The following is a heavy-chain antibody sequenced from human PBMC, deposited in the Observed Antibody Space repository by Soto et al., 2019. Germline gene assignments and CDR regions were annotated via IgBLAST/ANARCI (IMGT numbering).Heavy chain of an antibody. CDR2: ISYDGSNK. Sequence: QVQLVESGGGVVQPGRSLRLSCAASGFTFSSYGMHWVRQAPGKGLEWVAVISYDGSNKYYADSVKGRFTISRDNSKNTLYLQMNSLRAEDTAVYYCAKDFLSFGELCGAYFDYWGQGTLVTVSS. D-gene: IGHD3-10*01. J-gene: IGHJ4*02. CDR1: GFTFSSYG. V-gene: IGHV3-30*18. CDR3: AKDFLSFGELCGAYFDY.